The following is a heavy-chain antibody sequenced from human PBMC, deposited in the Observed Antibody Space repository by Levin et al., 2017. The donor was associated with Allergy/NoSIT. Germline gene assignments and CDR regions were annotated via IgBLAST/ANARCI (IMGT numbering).Heavy chain of an antibody. Sequence: SETLSLTCTVSGGSVSSGSTHWSWIRQTPGKGLEWIGCIHYSGTTKYNPSLKSRVAISLDTSQNQFSLRLSSVTAADTAVYFCARDRVVPGGSDYYYYGMDVWGQGTTITVSS. D-gene: IGHD2-2*01. CDR2: IHYSGTT. CDR3: ARDRVVPGGSDYYYYGMDV. J-gene: IGHJ6*02. CDR1: GGSVSSGSTH. V-gene: IGHV4-61*01.